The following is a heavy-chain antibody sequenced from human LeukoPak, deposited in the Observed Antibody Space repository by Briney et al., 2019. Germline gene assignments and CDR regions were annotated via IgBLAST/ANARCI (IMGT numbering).Heavy chain of an antibody. CDR1: GFTFSSYA. V-gene: IGHV3-30*04. D-gene: IGHD6-13*01. CDR2: ISYDGSNK. CDR3: ARDSGQQETIDY. Sequence: GGSLRLSCAASGFTFSSYAMHWVRQAPGKGLEWVAVISYDGSNKYYADSVKSRFTISRDNSKNTLYLQMNSLRAEDTAVYYCARDSGQQETIDYWGQGTLVTVSS. J-gene: IGHJ4*02.